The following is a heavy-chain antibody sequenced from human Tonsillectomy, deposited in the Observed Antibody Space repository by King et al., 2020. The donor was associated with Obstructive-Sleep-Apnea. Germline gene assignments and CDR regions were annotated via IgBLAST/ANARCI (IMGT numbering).Heavy chain of an antibody. V-gene: IGHV3-30*04. J-gene: IGHJ2*01. CDR2: TSYDGTNE. CDR3: ARGARPLNWDFDL. CDR1: GFTYSNYA. Sequence: VQLVESGGGVVQPGRSLRLSCVASGFTYSNYAMHWVRQAPGKGLAWVAVTSYDGTNEYYTESVKGRFTISRDNSKKTQYLQMNSLRTEDTAVYYCARGARPLNWDFDLWGRGTLVTVSS.